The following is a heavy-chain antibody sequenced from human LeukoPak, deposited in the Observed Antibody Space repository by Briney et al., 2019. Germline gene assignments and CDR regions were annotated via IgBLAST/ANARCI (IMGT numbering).Heavy chain of an antibody. CDR2: INPNSGGT. V-gene: IGHV1-2*02. CDR3: ARDPRYSYGNFDY. J-gene: IGHJ4*02. D-gene: IGHD5-18*01. CDR1: GYTFTGYY. Sequence: GASVKVSCKASGYTFTGYYMHWVRQAPGQGLEWMGWINPNSGGTNYAQKFQGRVTMTRDTSISTAYMELSRPRSDDTAVYYCARDPRYSYGNFDYWGQGTLVTVSS.